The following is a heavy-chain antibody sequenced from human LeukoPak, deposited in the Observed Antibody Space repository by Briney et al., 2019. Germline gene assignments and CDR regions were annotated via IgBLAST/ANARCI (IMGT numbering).Heavy chain of an antibody. J-gene: IGHJ4*02. CDR2: ISSTSSYK. V-gene: IGHV3-21*01. D-gene: IGHD1-1*01. CDR1: GFTFSSYV. Sequence: GGSLRLSCAASGFTFSSYVMHWVRQAPGKGLEWVSCISSTSSYKYYADSVKGRFTISRDNAKNSLYLQLNSLRAEDTALYYCVRPRSPASNDGGYWGQGTLVTVSS. CDR3: VRPRSPASNDGGY.